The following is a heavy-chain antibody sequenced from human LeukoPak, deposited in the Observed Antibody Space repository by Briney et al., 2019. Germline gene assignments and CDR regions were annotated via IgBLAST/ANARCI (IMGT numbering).Heavy chain of an antibody. D-gene: IGHD2-21*02. J-gene: IGHJ5*02. CDR2: ISGSGGST. CDR1: GFTVSSYA. CDR3: AKYVTAFNWFDP. V-gene: IGHV3-23*01. Sequence: GGSLRLSCAASGFTVSSYAMSWVRQAPGKGLEWVSAISGSGGSTYYADSVKGRFTISRDNSKNTLYLQMNSLRAEDTAVYYCAKYVTAFNWFDPWGQGTLVTVSS.